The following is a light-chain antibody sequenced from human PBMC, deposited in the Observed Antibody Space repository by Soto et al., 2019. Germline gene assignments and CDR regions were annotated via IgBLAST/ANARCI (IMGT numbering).Light chain of an antibody. J-gene: IGLJ3*02. CDR3: SSYTNSNTWV. Sequence: QSALTQPASVSGSPGQSSTISFTGSSNEVGSFNYVSWYRHYPGEAPKVLIRGVSIRPSGVSIRFSASKSANTASLTSSGLQAEDEALYYCSSYTNSNTWVFCGGTKLTVL. CDR1: SNEVGSFNY. CDR2: GVS. V-gene: IGLV2-14*03.